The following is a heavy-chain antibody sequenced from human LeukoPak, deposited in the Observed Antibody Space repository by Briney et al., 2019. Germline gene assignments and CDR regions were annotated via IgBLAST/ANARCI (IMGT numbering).Heavy chain of an antibody. D-gene: IGHD2-15*01. CDR1: GGSISSSNW. CDR3: ARGTNRSRYCSGGSCDSGFHNWFDP. CDR2: NYHSGST. J-gene: IGHJ5*02. Sequence: SGTLSLTCAVSGGSISSSNWWSWVRQPPGKGLEWIGENYHSGSTNYNQSLKSRVTISVDKSKNQFSLKLSSVTAADTAVYYSARGTNRSRYCSGGSCDSGFHNWFDPWGQGTLVTVSS. V-gene: IGHV4-4*02.